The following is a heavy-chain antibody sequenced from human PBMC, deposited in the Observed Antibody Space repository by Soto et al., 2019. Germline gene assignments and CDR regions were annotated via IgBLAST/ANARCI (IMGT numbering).Heavy chain of an antibody. CDR2: IVPIFGTA. V-gene: IGHV1-69*13. J-gene: IGHJ6*02. CDR3: ASRGYSGYDPSYYDYGMDV. D-gene: IGHD5-12*01. Sequence: SVKVSCKASGGTFSSYAISWVRQAPGQGLEWMGGIVPIFGTANYAQKFQGRVTITADEYTSTAYMELSSLRSEDTAVYYCASRGYSGYDPSYYDYGMDVWGQGTTVTVSS. CDR1: GGTFSSYA.